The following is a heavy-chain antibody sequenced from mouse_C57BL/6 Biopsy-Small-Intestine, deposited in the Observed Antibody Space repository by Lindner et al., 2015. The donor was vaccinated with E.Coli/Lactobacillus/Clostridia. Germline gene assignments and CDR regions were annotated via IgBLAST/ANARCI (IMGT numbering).Heavy chain of an antibody. Sequence: VQLQESGPELVKPGASVKMSCKASGYTFTSYVIHWVKQKPGQGLEWIGYINPYNDGTKYNEKFKGKATLTSDKSSSTAYMELSSLTSEDSAVYYYARDYYSDYLYFDYWGQGATLTVSS. J-gene: IGHJ2*01. D-gene: IGHD2-13*01. CDR3: ARDYYSDYLYFDY. CDR2: INPYNDGT. V-gene: IGHV1-14*01. CDR1: GYTFTSYV.